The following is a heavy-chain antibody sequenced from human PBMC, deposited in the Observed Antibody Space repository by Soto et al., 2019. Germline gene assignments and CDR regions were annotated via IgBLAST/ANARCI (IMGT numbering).Heavy chain of an antibody. CDR1: GFTFSSYG. CDR3: AREVSSSWWGGCDY. CDR2: IWYDGSNK. V-gene: IGHV3-33*01. D-gene: IGHD6-13*01. Sequence: QVQLVESGGGVVQPGRSLRLSCAASGFTFSSYGMHWVRQAPGKGLEWVAVIWYDGSNKYYADSVKGRFTISRDNSKNTLYLQMNSLRAEDTAVYYCAREVSSSWWGGCDYWGQGTLVTVSS. J-gene: IGHJ4*02.